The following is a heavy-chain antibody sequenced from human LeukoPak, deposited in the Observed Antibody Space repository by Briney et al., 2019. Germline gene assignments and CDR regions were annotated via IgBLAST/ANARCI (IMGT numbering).Heavy chain of an antibody. CDR3: ARSAAGGYSSSYFDY. Sequence: PSETLSLTCTVSGGSVSSYYWNWIRQPPGKGLEWIGYISYSGSTNYNPSLKSRVTTSVDTSKNQFSLTLISVTAADTAVYYCARSAAGGYSSSYFDYWGQGTLVTVSS. D-gene: IGHD6-13*01. V-gene: IGHV4-59*02. CDR1: GGSVSSYY. J-gene: IGHJ4*02. CDR2: ISYSGST.